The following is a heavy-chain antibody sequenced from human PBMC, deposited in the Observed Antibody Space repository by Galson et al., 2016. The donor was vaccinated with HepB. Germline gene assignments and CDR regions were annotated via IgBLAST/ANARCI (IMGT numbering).Heavy chain of an antibody. V-gene: IGHV3-30*18. CDR1: GFTFSNYG. CDR2: ISYDGSHK. CDR3: AKDRPAYSGSYWGYFDY. J-gene: IGHJ4*01. D-gene: IGHD1-26*01. Sequence: SLRLSCAASGFTFSNYGMHWVRQAPGKGLEWVAVISYDGSHKFYTDSVRGRFPISRDNSKNTLYLQMNSLRPEDTAVYYCAKDRPAYSGSYWGYFDYWGQGTLVTVSS.